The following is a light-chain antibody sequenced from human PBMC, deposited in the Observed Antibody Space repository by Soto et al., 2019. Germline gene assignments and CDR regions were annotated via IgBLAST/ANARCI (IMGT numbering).Light chain of an antibody. V-gene: IGKV3-15*01. J-gene: IGKJ1*01. CDR3: QQYNNLLWT. CDR1: QSVSSN. Sequence: EIVMTQSPATLSVSPGERATLSCRASQSVSSNLAWYQQKPGQAPRLRIYGASTRATGIPARFSGSGSGTEFTLTISILQSEDFAVYYCQQYNNLLWTFGQGTKVDIK. CDR2: GAS.